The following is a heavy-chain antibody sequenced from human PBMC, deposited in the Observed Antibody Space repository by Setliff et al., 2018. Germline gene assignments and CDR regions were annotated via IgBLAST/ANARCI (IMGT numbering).Heavy chain of an antibody. CDR2: ISFDGSNT. J-gene: IGHJ4*02. CDR1: GFTFSTYA. Sequence: PGGSLRLSCAASGFTFSTYAMHWVRQAPGKGLEWVAVISFDGSNTYYADSVKGRFTISRDNSKNTLSLQMNSLRAEDTAAFYCATSTIIIYYFDFWGQGTPVTVSS. CDR3: ATSTIIIYYFDF. D-gene: IGHD3-10*01. V-gene: IGHV3-30*07.